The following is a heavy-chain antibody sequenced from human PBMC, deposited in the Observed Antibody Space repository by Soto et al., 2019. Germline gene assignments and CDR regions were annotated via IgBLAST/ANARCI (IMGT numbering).Heavy chain of an antibody. CDR2: INPKSGRT. D-gene: IGHD2-8*01. CDR3: ARVHSTDCYNGVWSFFYNHEMDV. V-gene: IGHV1-2*04. J-gene: IGHJ6*02. CDR1: GYSFTDYH. Sequence: ASVKVSCKASGYSFTDYHIHWVRQAPGQGLEWLGRINPKSGRTSTAQKFQGWVTMTRDRSISTVYMELTRLRSDDTAVYFCARVHSTDCYNGVWSFFYNHEMDVWGQGTTVTVYS.